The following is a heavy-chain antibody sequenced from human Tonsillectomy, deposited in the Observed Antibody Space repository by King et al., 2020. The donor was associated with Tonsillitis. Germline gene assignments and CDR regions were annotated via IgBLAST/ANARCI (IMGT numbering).Heavy chain of an antibody. CDR3: AREVVVATSWFDP. CDR1: GGSITSGGYS. J-gene: IGHJ5*02. D-gene: IGHD2-15*01. CDR2: IYHSGST. V-gene: IGHV4-30-2*01. Sequence: LQLQESGSGLVKPSQTLSLTCAVSGGSITSGGYSWNWIRQPPGKGLEWIGYIYHSGSTYYNPSLKSRVTISIDRSKNQFSLKLSSVTAADTAVYYCAREVVVATSWFDPWGQGTLVTVSS.